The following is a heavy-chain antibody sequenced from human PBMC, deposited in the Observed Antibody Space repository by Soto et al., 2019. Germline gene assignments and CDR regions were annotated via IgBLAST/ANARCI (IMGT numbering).Heavy chain of an antibody. CDR1: GGSISSYY. Sequence: NPSETLSLTCTVSGGSISSYYWSWIRQPPGKGLEWIGYISYSGSTIYNPSLKSRVTISVDTSKSQFSLRLTSVTAADTAVYYCASIGQQLAAFDIWGQGTMVTVSS. CDR3: ASIGQQLAAFDI. V-gene: IGHV4-59*01. CDR2: ISYSGST. D-gene: IGHD6-13*01. J-gene: IGHJ3*02.